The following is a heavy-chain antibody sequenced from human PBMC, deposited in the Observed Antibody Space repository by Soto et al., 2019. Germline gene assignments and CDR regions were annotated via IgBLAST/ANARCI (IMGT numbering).Heavy chain of an antibody. V-gene: IGHV3-66*01. J-gene: IGHJ4*02. CDR1: GFTVSSNY. D-gene: IGHD1-26*01. CDR2: IYSGGST. Sequence: EVQLVESGGGLVQPGGSLRLSCAASGFTVSSNYMSWVRQAPGKGLEWVSVIYSGGSTYYADSVKGRFTISRDNSKNTLYLQMNSLRAEDTAVYYCARAGCGMSTIIGHFDYWGQGTLVTVSS. CDR3: ARAGCGMSTIIGHFDY.